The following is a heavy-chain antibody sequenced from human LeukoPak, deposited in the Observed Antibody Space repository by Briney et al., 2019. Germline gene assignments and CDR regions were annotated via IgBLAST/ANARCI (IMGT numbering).Heavy chain of an antibody. CDR1: GGTSSSYA. CDR3: ARGAGKYIDSSLDY. Sequence: SVKVSCKASGGTSSSYAISWVRQAPGQGLEWMGGIIPIFGTANYAQKFQGRVTITADESTTTAYTELSSLRSEDTAVYYCARGAGKYIDSSLDYWGQGTLVTVSS. D-gene: IGHD3-10*01. J-gene: IGHJ4*02. CDR2: IIPIFGTA. V-gene: IGHV1-69*01.